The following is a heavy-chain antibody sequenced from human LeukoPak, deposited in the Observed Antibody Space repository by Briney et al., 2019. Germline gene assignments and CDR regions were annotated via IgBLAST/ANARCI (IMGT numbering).Heavy chain of an antibody. D-gene: IGHD6-13*01. CDR2: VYYNGNT. CDR1: GGSIGTFY. Sequence: SETLSLTCTVSGGSIGTFYWSWIRQPPGKRLEWIGDVYYNGNTNYNPSLKSRVTIPVYTSKNQFSLKMTSVTAADTAVYYCARQVAATAPVGYWGQGTLVTVSS. V-gene: IGHV4-59*08. CDR3: ARQVAATAPVGY. J-gene: IGHJ4*02.